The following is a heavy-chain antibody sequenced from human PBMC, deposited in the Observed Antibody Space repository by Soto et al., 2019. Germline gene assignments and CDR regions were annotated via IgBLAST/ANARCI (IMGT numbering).Heavy chain of an antibody. D-gene: IGHD3-3*01. CDR1: GGSISSYY. CDR3: ARDCPYYDFWSGSLGGGMDV. J-gene: IGHJ6*02. V-gene: IGHV4-59*01. CDR2: IYYSGST. Sequence: SETLSLTCTVSGGSISSYYWSWIRQPPGKGLEWIGYIYYSGSTNYNPSLKSRVTISVDTSKNQFSLKLSSVTAADTAVYYCARDCPYYDFWSGSLGGGMDVWGQGTTVTVSS.